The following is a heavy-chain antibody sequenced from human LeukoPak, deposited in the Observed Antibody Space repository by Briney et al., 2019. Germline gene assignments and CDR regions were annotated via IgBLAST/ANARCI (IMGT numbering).Heavy chain of an antibody. CDR3: AKEGGDTGLDAFDI. CDR1: GFIFRTYT. D-gene: IGHD2-21*02. CDR2: ITSSSDYI. J-gene: IGHJ3*02. Sequence: SGGPLRLSCAAPGFIFRTYTVNWVPQAPGKALEWVSSITSSSDYIYYADSVKGRFTISRDNAKNALYLQMNSLRADDTAVYCCAKEGGDTGLDAFDIWGQGTMVTVSS. V-gene: IGHV3-21*01.